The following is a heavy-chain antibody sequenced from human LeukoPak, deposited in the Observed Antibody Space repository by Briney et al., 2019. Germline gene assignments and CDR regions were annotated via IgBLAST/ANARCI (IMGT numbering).Heavy chain of an antibody. J-gene: IGHJ4*02. V-gene: IGHV4-59*01. D-gene: IGHD1-1*01. Sequence: PSETLSLTCTVSGGSISSYYWSWIRQPPGKGLEWIGYIYYSGSTNYNPSLKSRVTISVDTSKNQFSLKLSSVTAVDTAVYYCARGTGGYYYWGQGTLVTVSS. CDR3: ARGTGGYYY. CDR2: IYYSGST. CDR1: GGSISSYY.